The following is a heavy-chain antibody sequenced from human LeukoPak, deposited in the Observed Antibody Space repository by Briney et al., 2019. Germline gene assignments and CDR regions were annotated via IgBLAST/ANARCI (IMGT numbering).Heavy chain of an antibody. Sequence: SETLSLTCTVSGGSISSGDYYWSWIRQPPGKGLEWIGYIYYSGSTYYNPSLKSRVTISVDTSKNQFSLKLSSVTAADTAVYYCARVVVAAAIVGYWGQGTLVTVSS. D-gene: IGHD6-13*01. CDR1: GGSISSGDYY. J-gene: IGHJ4*02. CDR3: ARVVVAAAIVGY. V-gene: IGHV4-30-4*01. CDR2: IYYSGST.